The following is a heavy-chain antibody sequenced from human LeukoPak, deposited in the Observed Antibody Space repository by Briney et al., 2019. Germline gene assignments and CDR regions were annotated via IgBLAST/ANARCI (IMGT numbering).Heavy chain of an antibody. CDR2: IIPILGIA. CDR3: ASPNYGDDPSFDY. V-gene: IGHV1-69*04. CDR1: GGTFSSDA. D-gene: IGHD4-17*01. J-gene: IGHJ4*02. Sequence: SVKVSCKASGGTFSSDAISWVRQAPGQGLEWMGRIIPILGIANYAQKFQGRVTITADKSTSTAYMELSSLRSEDTAVYYCASPNYGDDPSFDYWGQGTLVTVSS.